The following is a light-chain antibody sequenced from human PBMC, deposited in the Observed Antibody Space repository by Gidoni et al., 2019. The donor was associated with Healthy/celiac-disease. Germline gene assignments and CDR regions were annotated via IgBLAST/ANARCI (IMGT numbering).Light chain of an antibody. CDR3: QQYYSTPLT. CDR2: WAS. Sequence: DIVMTQSPYSLAVSLGERATINCKSSQSVLYSSNNKNYLAWYQQKPGQPPKLLIYWASTRESGVPDRFSGSGSGTDFTLTISSLKAEDVAVYYCQQYYSTPLTFGGGTKVEIK. J-gene: IGKJ4*01. V-gene: IGKV4-1*01. CDR1: QSVLYSSNNKNY.